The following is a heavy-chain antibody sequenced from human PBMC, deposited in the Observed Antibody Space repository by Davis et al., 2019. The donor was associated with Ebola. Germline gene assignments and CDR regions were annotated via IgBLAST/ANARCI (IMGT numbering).Heavy chain of an antibody. V-gene: IGHV3-23*01. CDR1: GFTFNNFA. CDR2: LSGTGGGT. J-gene: IGHJ4*02. CDR3: TGGDFWSGQFDY. D-gene: IGHD3-3*01. Sequence: GESLKISCAASGFTFNNFAMSWVRQAPGKGLEWVTALSGTGGGTYYADSVKGRFTISGDNSKNTLYLQMNSLRAEDTAVYYCTGGDFWSGQFDYWGQGTLVTVSS.